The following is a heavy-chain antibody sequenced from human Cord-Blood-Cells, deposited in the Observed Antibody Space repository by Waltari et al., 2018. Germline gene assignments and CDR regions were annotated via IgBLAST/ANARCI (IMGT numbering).Heavy chain of an antibody. Sequence: QVQLVESGGGVVKPGRSLRLSCAASGFTFSSYGMHWVRQAPGKGLEGVAVIWYDGSNKYYADSVKGRFTISRDNSKNKLYLQMNSLRAEDTAVYYWARVGRELGIFDYWGQGTLVTVSS. CDR3: ARVGRELGIFDY. CDR2: IWYDGSNK. J-gene: IGHJ4*02. V-gene: IGHV3-33*01. D-gene: IGHD7-27*01. CDR1: GFTFSSYG.